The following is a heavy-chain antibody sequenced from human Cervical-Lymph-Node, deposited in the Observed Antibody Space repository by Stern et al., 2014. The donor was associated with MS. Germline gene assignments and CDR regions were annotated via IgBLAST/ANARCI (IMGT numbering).Heavy chain of an antibody. J-gene: IGHJ6*02. CDR1: GFTFRRYG. D-gene: IGHD5-24*01. Sequence: QVQLVQSGGGVVQPGRSLRLSCAASGFTFRRYGMHWVRQAPGKGLEWVALISFDGITTCDVDSVKGQFTISRDNSENTLYLQMNSLRAEDTAVHYCAKGSRRDGYNRDYYGMDVWGQGTTVIVSS. CDR2: ISFDGITT. V-gene: IGHV3-30*18. CDR3: AKGSRRDGYNRDYYGMDV.